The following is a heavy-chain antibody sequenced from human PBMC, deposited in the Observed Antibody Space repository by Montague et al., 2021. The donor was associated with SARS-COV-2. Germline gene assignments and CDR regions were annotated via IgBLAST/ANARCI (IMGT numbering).Heavy chain of an antibody. CDR2: IFYTGST. V-gene: IGHV4-59*12. J-gene: IGHJ6*02. CDR1: GDSINTYY. CDR3: ARQAAGSYFYYGVDV. D-gene: IGHD6-13*01. Sequence: SETLSLTCTVSGDSINTYYWNWIRQPPGTGLEWLGSIFYTGSTNYNPPLTSRVTISLDTSKNQFFLKVTSVTAADTAVYYCARQAAGSYFYYGVDVWGQGTTVTVSS.